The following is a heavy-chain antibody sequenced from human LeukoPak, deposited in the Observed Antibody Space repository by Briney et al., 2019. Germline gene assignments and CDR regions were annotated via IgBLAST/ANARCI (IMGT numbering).Heavy chain of an antibody. D-gene: IGHD6-13*01. CDR1: GYTFTSYY. Sequence: ASVKVSCKASGYTFTSYYMHWVRQAPGQGLEWMGIINPSGGSTSYAQKFQGRVTMTRDTSTSTVYMELSSLRSEDTAVYYCARDGYPPQQLVDYYYYGMDVWGQGTTVTVSS. V-gene: IGHV1-46*01. CDR3: ARDGYPPQQLVDYYYYGMDV. J-gene: IGHJ6*02. CDR2: INPSGGST.